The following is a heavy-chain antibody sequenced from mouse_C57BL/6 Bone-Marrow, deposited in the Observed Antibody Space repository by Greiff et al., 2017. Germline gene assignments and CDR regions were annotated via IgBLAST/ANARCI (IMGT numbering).Heavy chain of an antibody. CDR1: GYTFTSYW. CDR3: ARNYYGNRYYFDY. D-gene: IGHD2-1*01. CDR2: IDPSDSYT. J-gene: IGHJ2*01. V-gene: IGHV1-59*01. Sequence: VQLQQPGAELVRPGTSVKLSCKASGYTFTSYWMHWVKQRPGQGLEWIGVIDPSDSYTNYNQKFKGKATLTVDTSSSTAYMQLSSLTSEDSAVYYCARNYYGNRYYFDYRGQGTTLTVSS.